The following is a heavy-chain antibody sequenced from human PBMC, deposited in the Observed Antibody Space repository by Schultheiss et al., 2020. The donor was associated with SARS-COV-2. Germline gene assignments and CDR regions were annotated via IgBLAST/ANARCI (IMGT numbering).Heavy chain of an antibody. CDR2: IYYSGST. Sequence: SETLSLTCTVSGGSISSYYWSWIRQPPGKGLEWIGYIYYSGSTNYNPSLKSRVTISVDTSKNQFSLKLSSVTAADTAVYYCAKDLFYWNGGLDDYWGQGTLVTVSS. CDR3: AKDLFYWNGGLDDY. J-gene: IGHJ4*02. CDR1: GGSISSYY. V-gene: IGHV4-59*01. D-gene: IGHD1-1*01.